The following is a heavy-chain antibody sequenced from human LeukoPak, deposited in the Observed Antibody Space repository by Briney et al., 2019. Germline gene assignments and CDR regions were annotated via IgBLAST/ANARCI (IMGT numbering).Heavy chain of an antibody. CDR2: IIGNGGSK. J-gene: IGHJ4*02. D-gene: IGHD6-13*01. V-gene: IGHV3-23*01. CDR1: GFNFSSYS. CDR3: ARPSTSGIAAAGLKY. Sequence: GGSLRLSCAASGFNFSSYSMSLVRQAPGKGLEWVSDIIGNGGSKYYADSVKGRFTISRHNSKNTLYLQMNSLRAEDTAVYYCARPSTSGIAAAGLKYWGQGTLVTVSS.